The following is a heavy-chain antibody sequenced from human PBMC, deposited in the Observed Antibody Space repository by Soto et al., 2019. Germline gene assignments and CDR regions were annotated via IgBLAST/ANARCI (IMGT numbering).Heavy chain of an antibody. Sequence: PGESLKISCKGSGYSFTSYWIGWVRQMPGKALEWMGIIYPGDSDTRYSPSFQGQVTISADKSISTAYLQWSSLKASDTAMYYCARLMLAARPDYYYGMDVWGQGTTVTVSS. CDR3: ARLMLAARPDYYYGMDV. CDR1: GYSFTSYW. D-gene: IGHD6-6*01. J-gene: IGHJ6*02. V-gene: IGHV5-51*01. CDR2: IYPGDSDT.